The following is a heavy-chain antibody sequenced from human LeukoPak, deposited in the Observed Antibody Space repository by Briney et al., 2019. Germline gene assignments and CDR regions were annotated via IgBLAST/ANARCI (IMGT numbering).Heavy chain of an antibody. CDR3: AKRGGVPRYDRPPDY. CDR2: ISGGGGST. J-gene: IGHJ4*02. V-gene: IGHV3-23*01. CDR1: GFTFSSYA. D-gene: IGHD3-22*01. Sequence: PGGSLRLSYAASGFTFSSYAMSWVRQAPGKGLEWVSAISGGGGSTYYADSVKGRFTISRDNSKNTLYLQMNSLRAEDTAVYYCAKRGGVPRYDRPPDYWGQGTLVTVSS.